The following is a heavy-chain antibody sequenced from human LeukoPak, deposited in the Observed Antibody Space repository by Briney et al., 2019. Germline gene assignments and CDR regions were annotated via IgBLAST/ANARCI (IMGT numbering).Heavy chain of an antibody. J-gene: IGHJ4*02. CDR2: VNRDGSST. CDR1: GFVFSSYT. V-gene: IGHV3-74*01. D-gene: IGHD6-13*01. Sequence: GGSLRLSCAASGFVFSSYTMHWVRQAPGKGLVWVSRVNRDGSSTSYADSVKGRFTISRDNAKNTLSLQMNSLRAEDTAVYYCARDRSISAAGDTYWGQGTLVTVSS. CDR3: ARDRSISAAGDTY.